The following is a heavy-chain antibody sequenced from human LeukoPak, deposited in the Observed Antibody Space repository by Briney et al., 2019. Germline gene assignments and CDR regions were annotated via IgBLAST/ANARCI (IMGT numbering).Heavy chain of an antibody. J-gene: IGHJ5*02. CDR3: ARDNSVGDNAWWFDP. Sequence: ASVRVSCKVSGDSLTKLSIHWVRQAPIKGLEWMGTFDPEYDDPVYAQKFQGRVTMTRDMSTSTDYMELSSLRSEDTAIYYCARDNSVGDNAWWFDPWGQGTLVTVSS. V-gene: IGHV1-24*01. D-gene: IGHD1-26*01. CDR1: GDSLTKLS. CDR2: FDPEYDDP.